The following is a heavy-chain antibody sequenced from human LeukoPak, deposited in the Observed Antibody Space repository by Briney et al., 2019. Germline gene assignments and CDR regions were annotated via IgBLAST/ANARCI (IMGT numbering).Heavy chain of an antibody. V-gene: IGHV4-59*11. CDR3: ARVGIAALDY. J-gene: IGHJ4*02. D-gene: IGHD6-13*01. Sequence: PSETLSLTCTVSGGSISSHYWSWIRQPPGKGLEWIGYIYYSGSTNYNPSLKSRVTISVDTSKNQFSLKLSSVTAADTAVYYCARVGIAALDYWGQGTLVTVSS. CDR1: GGSISSHY. CDR2: IYYSGST.